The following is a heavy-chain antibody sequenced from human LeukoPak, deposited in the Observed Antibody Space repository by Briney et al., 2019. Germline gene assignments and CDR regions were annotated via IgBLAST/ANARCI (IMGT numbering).Heavy chain of an antibody. CDR1: GYTFTSYY. CDR3: ASPYSRDKVNYYYMDV. D-gene: IGHD6-13*01. J-gene: IGHJ6*03. CDR2: INPNSGGT. Sequence: RASVKVSCKASGYTFTSYYMHWVRQAPGQGLEWMGWINPNSGGTNYAQKFQGRVTMTRGTSISTAYMELSRLRSDDTAVYYCASPYSRDKVNYYYMDVWGKGTTVTVSS. V-gene: IGHV1-2*02.